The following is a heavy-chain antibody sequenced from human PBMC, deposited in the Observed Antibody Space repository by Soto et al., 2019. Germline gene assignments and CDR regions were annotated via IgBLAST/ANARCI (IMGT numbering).Heavy chain of an antibody. CDR2: IKSKTDGGTT. CDR1: GFTFSNAW. J-gene: IGHJ4*02. CDR3: TTDYSNYFDY. D-gene: IGHD4-4*01. Sequence: GESLKISCAASGFTFSNAWMSWVRQAPGKGLEWVGRIKSKTDGGTTDYAAPVKGRFTISRDDSKNTLYLQMNSLKTEDTAVYYCTTDYSNYFDYWGQGTLVTVSS. V-gene: IGHV3-15*01.